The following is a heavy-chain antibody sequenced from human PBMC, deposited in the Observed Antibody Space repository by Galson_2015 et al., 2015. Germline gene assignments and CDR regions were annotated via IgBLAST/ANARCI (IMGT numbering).Heavy chain of an antibody. Sequence: ESLSLTCSVSGGSVSSPNWWTWVRQPPGKGLEWIGEIYYIGTTNYKPSLKNRVSMSVDKSKNQFFLNLTSVTAADTAVYYCARDDSVRGEGWNFGLDVWGPGTTVTVS. J-gene: IGHJ6*02. CDR3: ARDDSVRGEGWNFGLDV. V-gene: IGHV4-4*02. CDR2: IYYIGTT. D-gene: IGHD3-10*01. CDR1: GGSVSSPNW.